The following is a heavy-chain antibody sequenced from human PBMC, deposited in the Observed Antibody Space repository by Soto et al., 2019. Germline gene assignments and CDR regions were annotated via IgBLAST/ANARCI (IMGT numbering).Heavy chain of an antibody. CDR3: AMGLNSGYDYRDY. CDR2: IYYSGST. CDR1: GGSISSGGYY. D-gene: IGHD5-12*01. J-gene: IGHJ4*02. Sequence: SETLSLTCTVSGGSISSGGYYWSWIRQHPGKGLEWIGYIYYSGSTYYNPSLKSRVTISVDTSKNQFSLKLSSVTAADTAVYYCAMGLNSGYDYRDYWGQGTLVTVSS. V-gene: IGHV4-31*03.